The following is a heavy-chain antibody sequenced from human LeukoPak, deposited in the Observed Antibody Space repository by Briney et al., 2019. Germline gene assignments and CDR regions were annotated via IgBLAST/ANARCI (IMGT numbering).Heavy chain of an antibody. Sequence: VASVKVSCKASGGTFSSYAISWVRQAPGQGLEWMGGIIPIFGTANYAQKFQGRVTITADKSTSTAYMELSSLRSEDTAVYYCAREGYSSSSYYYYYYYYMDVWGKGTTVTVSS. CDR2: IIPIFGTA. CDR1: GGTFSSYA. J-gene: IGHJ6*03. D-gene: IGHD6-6*01. V-gene: IGHV1-69*06. CDR3: AREGYSSSSYYYYYYYYMDV.